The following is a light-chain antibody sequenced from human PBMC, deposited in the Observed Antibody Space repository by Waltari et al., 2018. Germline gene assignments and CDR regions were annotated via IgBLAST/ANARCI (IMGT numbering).Light chain of an antibody. CDR1: SSNIGAGYD. Sequence: QSVLTPPPSVSGAPGQRGTISCTGGSSNIGAGYDVAWYQQLPGTAPKHRIYGNSNRPSGVPDRFSGSKSGTSASLAITGLQAEDEADYYCQSYDSSLSGHYVFGTGTKVTVL. CDR3: QSYDSSLSGHYV. J-gene: IGLJ1*01. CDR2: GNS. V-gene: IGLV1-40*01.